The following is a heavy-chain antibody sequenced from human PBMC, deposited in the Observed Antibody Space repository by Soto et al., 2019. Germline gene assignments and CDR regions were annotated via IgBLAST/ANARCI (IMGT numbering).Heavy chain of an antibody. CDR3: TTDSYSTMIVVRFDY. Sequence: GLEWVAVIWYDGSNKYYADFAAPVRGRFAISRDDSINMVYLQMNSLKTEDTGIYYCTTDSYSTMIVVRFDYWGHGTLVTVSS. J-gene: IGHJ4*01. V-gene: IGHV3-33*01. D-gene: IGHD3-22*01. CDR2: IWYDGSNK.